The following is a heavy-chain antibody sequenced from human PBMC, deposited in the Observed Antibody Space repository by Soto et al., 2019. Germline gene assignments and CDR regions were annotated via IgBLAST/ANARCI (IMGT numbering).Heavy chain of an antibody. V-gene: IGHV4-4*02. D-gene: IGHD5-12*01. CDR3: ARLDRGYSGYDQDDYYDYYGMDV. CDR2: IYHSGST. J-gene: IGHJ6*02. Sequence: QVQLQESGPGLVKPSGTLSLTCAVSGGSISSSNWWSWVRQPPGKGLEWIGEIYHSGSTNYNPSLKSRVTISVDKSKNQFSLKLSSVTAADTAVYYCARLDRGYSGYDQDDYYDYYGMDVWGQGTTVTVSS. CDR1: GGSISSSNW.